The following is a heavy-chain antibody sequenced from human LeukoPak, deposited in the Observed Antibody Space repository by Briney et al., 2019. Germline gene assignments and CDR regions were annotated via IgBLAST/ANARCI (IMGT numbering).Heavy chain of an antibody. V-gene: IGHV3-11*04. D-gene: IGHD3-10*01. CDR1: GFTFSDYY. CDR3: ARALGALGYYYYGMDV. J-gene: IGHJ6*02. CDR2: ISSSGSTI. Sequence: GGSLRLSCAASGFTFSDYYMSWIRQSPGKGLEWVSSISSSGSTIYYADSVKGRFTISRDNAKNSLYLQMNSLRAEDTAVYYCARALGALGYYYYGMDVWGQGTTVTVSS.